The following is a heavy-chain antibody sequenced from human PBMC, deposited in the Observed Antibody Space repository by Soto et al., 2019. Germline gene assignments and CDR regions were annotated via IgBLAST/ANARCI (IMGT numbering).Heavy chain of an antibody. CDR2: IIPDNGTT. CDR1: GGTFSTNS. J-gene: IGHJ4*02. V-gene: IGHV1-69*13. Sequence: GASVKVSCKASGGTFSTNSFTWVRQAPGEGLEWMGGIIPDNGTTNYAQKFQGRVTMTADASTSTAYMELRSLRSDDTAVYYCARANIAAAGPFDYWGQGTLVTVSS. D-gene: IGHD6-13*01. CDR3: ARANIAAAGPFDY.